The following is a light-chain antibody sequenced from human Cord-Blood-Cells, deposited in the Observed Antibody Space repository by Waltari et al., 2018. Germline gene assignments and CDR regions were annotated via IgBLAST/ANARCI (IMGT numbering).Light chain of an antibody. Sequence: DIQMTQSPSSLSASVGDRVTITCQASQDISNYLNWYQQKPGKATTLLFYAASNLETGVPSRFSGSGSGTDFNFTISSLQPEDIATYYCQQYDNLPPFTFGPGTKVDIK. J-gene: IGKJ3*01. CDR1: QDISNY. CDR2: AAS. CDR3: QQYDNLPPFT. V-gene: IGKV1-33*01.